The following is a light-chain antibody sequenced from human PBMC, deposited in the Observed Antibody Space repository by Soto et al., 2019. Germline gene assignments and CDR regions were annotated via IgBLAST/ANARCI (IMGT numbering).Light chain of an antibody. Sequence: QPVLTQPPSASASQGASVTLTCTLSSCYSNYKVDWYQQRPGKGTRFVMRVGTGGSVGSKGEGIPDRFSVLGSGLNRYLTIKNIQEEDESDYHCGADHGSGSNFVFVFGGGTKHIVL. CDR3: GADHGSGSNFVFV. CDR2: VGTGGSVG. V-gene: IGLV9-49*01. CDR1: SCYSNYK. J-gene: IGLJ2*01.